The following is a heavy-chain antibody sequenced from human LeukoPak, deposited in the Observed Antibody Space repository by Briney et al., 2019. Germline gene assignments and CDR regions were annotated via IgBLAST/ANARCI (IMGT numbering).Heavy chain of an antibody. D-gene: IGHD2-15*01. CDR1: GYSFVNYG. Sequence: GASVKVSCKTSGYSFVNYGISWVRQAPGQGLEWIAWISGHNGNWNEAQQVQGRVTVTTDTSAGTAYMELTRLTSDDTAVYYCARDLSIVAPSVTDYWGQGTLVTVSS. V-gene: IGHV1-18*01. CDR2: ISGHNGNW. CDR3: ARDLSIVAPSVTDY. J-gene: IGHJ4*02.